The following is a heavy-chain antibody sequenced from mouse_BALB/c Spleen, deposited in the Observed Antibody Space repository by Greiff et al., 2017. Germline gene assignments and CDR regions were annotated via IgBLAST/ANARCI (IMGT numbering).Heavy chain of an antibody. CDR3: ARTGYGTYFDY. CDR2: IYPYNGGT. D-gene: IGHD2-10*02. CDR1: GYTFTDYN. Sequence: EVQLQQSGPELVKPGASVKISCKASGYTFTDYNMHWVKQSHGKSLEWIGYIYPYNGGTGYNQKFKSKATLTVDNSSSTAYMELRSLTSEDSAVYYCARTGYGTYFDYWGQGTTLTVSS. J-gene: IGHJ2*01. V-gene: IGHV1S29*02.